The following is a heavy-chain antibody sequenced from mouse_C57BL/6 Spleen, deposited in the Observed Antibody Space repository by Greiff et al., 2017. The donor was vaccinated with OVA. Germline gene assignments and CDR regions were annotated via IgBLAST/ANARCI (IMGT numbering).Heavy chain of an antibody. CDR2: IYPRDGST. V-gene: IGHV1-85*01. J-gene: IGHJ2*01. CDR3: ASTTVVATYYFDY. D-gene: IGHD1-1*01. Sequence: QVQLQQSGPELVKPGASVKLSCKASGYTFTSYDINWVKQRPGQGLEWIGWIYPRDGSTKYNAKFKGKATLTVDTSSSTAYMELHSLTSEDSAVYFCASTTVVATYYFDYWGQGTTLTVSS. CDR1: GYTFTSYD.